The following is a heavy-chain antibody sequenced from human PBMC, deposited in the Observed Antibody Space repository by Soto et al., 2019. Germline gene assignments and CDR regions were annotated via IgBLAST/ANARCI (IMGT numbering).Heavy chain of an antibody. J-gene: IGHJ5*02. CDR2: IIPILGIA. Sequence: ASVKVSCKASGGTFSSYTISWVRQAPGQGLEWMGRIIPILGIANYAQKFQGRVTITADKSTSTAYMELSSLRSEDTAVYYCARDLKKLRFLEWLVWFDPWGQGTLVTVSS. V-gene: IGHV1-69*04. CDR3: ARDLKKLRFLEWLVWFDP. CDR1: GGTFSSYT. D-gene: IGHD3-3*01.